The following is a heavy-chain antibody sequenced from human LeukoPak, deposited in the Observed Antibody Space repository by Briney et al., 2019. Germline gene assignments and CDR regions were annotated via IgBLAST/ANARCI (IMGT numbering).Heavy chain of an antibody. CDR3: ARHDGSGWYVY. J-gene: IGHJ4*02. Sequence: SETLSLTCAVSGDPMSSYYWSWIRQPPGKGLEWIGYIYYSGSTDYNPSLRSRVTISVDTSKKQFSLNLRAVTAADTATYYCARHDGSGWYVYWGQGTLVTVSS. V-gene: IGHV4-59*01. CDR1: GDPMSSYY. D-gene: IGHD6-19*01. CDR2: IYYSGST.